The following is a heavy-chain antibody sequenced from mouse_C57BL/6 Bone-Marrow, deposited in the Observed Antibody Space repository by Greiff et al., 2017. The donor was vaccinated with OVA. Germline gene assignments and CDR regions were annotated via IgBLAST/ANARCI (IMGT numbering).Heavy chain of an antibody. CDR3: ARNYGSSHFDY. V-gene: IGHV5-16*01. CDR2: INYDGSST. D-gene: IGHD1-1*01. J-gene: IGHJ2*01. Sequence: EVQRVESEGGLVQPGSSMKLSCTASGFTFSDYYMAWVRQVPEKGLEWVANINYDGSSTYYLDSLKSRFIISRDNAKNILYLQMSSLKSEDTATYYCARNYGSSHFDYWGQGTTLTVSS. CDR1: GFTFSDYY.